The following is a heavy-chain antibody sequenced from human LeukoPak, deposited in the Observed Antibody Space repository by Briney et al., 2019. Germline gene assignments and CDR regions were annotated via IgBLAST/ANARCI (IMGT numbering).Heavy chain of an antibody. D-gene: IGHD3-22*01. V-gene: IGHV1-69*06. J-gene: IGHJ4*02. CDR2: IIPMFGTA. CDR3: AGSDYYYDSSYYARGYFDS. CDR1: GGIFSSYT. Sequence: SVEVFCKASGGIFSSYTISWVPQDSGQGLEYMGGIIPMFGTANYAQKFQVRVTITADKSTSTAYMELSSLRSEDTAVYYCAGSDYYYDSSYYARGYFDSWGQGTLFTVSS.